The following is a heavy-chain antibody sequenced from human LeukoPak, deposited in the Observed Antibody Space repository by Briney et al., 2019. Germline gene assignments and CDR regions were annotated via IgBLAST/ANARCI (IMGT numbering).Heavy chain of an antibody. V-gene: IGHV1-46*04. CDR2: IYPIRGDT. Sequence: RXXAGQGVGXRGVIYPIRGDTSYAPKLHARVTLSPDMSTSTVYMDLSSLTSEDTAVYYCARAATSFGVTFPAYWGQGTLVTVSP. CDR3: ARAATSFGVTFPAY. D-gene: IGHD3-3*01. J-gene: IGHJ4*02.